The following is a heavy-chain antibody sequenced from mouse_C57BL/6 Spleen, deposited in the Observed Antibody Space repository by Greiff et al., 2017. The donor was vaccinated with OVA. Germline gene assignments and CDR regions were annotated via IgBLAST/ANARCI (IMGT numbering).Heavy chain of an antibody. D-gene: IGHD2-1*01. J-gene: IGHJ4*01. CDR2: IDPSDSYT. CDR1: GYTFTSYW. V-gene: IGHV1-59*01. Sequence: QVQLQQPGAELVRPGTSVKLSCKASGYTFTSYWMHWVKQRPGQGLEWIGVIDPSDSYTNYNQKFKGKATLTVDTSSSTAYMQLSSLTSEDSAVYYCARRDGNYPYYYAMDYWGQGTSVTVSS. CDR3: ARRDGNYPYYYAMDY.